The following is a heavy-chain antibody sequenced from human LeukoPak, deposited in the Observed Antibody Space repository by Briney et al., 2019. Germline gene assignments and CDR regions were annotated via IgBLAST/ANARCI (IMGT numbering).Heavy chain of an antibody. CDR2: ISSSSSYI. CDR3: ARASRPQDDSADY. V-gene: IGHV3-21*01. Sequence: GGSLRLSCAASGFTFDDYGMNWVRQAPGQGLEWVSSISSSSSYIYYADSVKCRFTISRDNAKNSLYLQMNSLSAEDTAVYYCARASRPQDDSADYWGQGTLVTVSS. D-gene: IGHD3-3*01. CDR1: GFTFDDYG. J-gene: IGHJ4*02.